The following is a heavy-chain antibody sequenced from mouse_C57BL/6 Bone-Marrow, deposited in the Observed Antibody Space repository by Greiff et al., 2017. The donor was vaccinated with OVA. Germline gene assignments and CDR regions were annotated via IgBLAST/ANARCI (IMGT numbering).Heavy chain of an antibody. CDR3: ARSGWDDAWFAY. V-gene: IGHV14-2*01. CDR1: GFNIKDYY. J-gene: IGHJ3*01. D-gene: IGHD3-1*01. CDR2: IDTEDGET. Sequence: VQLQQSGAELVKPGASVTLSCTASGFNIKDYYMHWVKQRTEQGLEWIGRIDTEDGETKYAPPFQGKVTITADTSSNTAYLQLSCLTTEDTAVYYCARSGWDDAWFAYWGQGTLVTVSA.